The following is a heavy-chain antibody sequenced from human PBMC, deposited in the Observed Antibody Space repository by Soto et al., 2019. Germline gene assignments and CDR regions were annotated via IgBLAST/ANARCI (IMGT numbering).Heavy chain of an antibody. Sequence: PSETLSLICAVYGGSFSGYYWSWIRQPPGKGLEWIGEINHSGSTNYNPSLKSRVTISVDTSKNQFSLKLSSVTAADTAVYYCASRRYNYYDSSGSDYWGQGTLVTVSS. CDR3: ASRRYNYYDSSGSDY. CDR1: GGSFSGYY. V-gene: IGHV4-34*01. CDR2: INHSGST. D-gene: IGHD3-22*01. J-gene: IGHJ4*02.